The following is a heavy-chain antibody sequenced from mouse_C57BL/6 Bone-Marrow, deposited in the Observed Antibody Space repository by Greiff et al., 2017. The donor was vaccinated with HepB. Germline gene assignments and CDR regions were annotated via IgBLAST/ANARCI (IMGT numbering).Heavy chain of an antibody. J-gene: IGHJ4*01. Sequence: DVMLVESGGGLVKPGGSLKLSCAASGFTFSSYAMSWVRQTPEKRLEWVATISDGGSYTYYPDNVKGRFTISRDNAKNNLYLQMSHLKSEDTAMYYCAREGKYYGSSSFYYAMDYWGQGTSVTVSS. CDR1: GFTFSSYA. D-gene: IGHD1-1*01. CDR2: ISDGGSYT. V-gene: IGHV5-4*01. CDR3: AREGKYYGSSSFYYAMDY.